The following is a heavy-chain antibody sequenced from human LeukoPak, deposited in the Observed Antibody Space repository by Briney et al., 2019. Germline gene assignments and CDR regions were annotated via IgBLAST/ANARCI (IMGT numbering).Heavy chain of an antibody. V-gene: IGHV1-24*01. CDR2: FDPEDGET. Sequence: ASVKVSCKVSGYTLTELPMHWVRQAPGKGLEWMGGFDPEDGETIYAQKFQGRVTMTEDTSTDTAYMELSSLRSEDTAVYYCATPKRWLQLGPLGYWGQGTLVTVSS. CDR1: GYTLTELP. CDR3: ATPKRWLQLGPLGY. J-gene: IGHJ4*02. D-gene: IGHD5-24*01.